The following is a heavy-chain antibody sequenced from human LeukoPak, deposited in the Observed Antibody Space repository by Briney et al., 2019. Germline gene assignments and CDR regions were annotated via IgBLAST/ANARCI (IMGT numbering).Heavy chain of an antibody. J-gene: IGHJ3*02. V-gene: IGHV1-46*01. Sequence: GASVKVSCKASGYSFSRHYIHWVRQARGQGLEWIGLINPNGGDTIYAQNFQRRVTMTRDMSTSTVYMELSSLRFEDTAVYYCARDRVTRSDEFDMWGQGTMVTVSS. CDR3: ARDRVTRSDEFDM. CDR2: INPNGGDT. D-gene: IGHD2-21*02. CDR1: GYSFSRHY.